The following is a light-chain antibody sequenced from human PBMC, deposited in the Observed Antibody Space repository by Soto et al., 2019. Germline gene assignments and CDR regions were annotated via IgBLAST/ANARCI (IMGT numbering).Light chain of an antibody. CDR1: QSISIY. Sequence: DTQMTQSPFSLSASVGDRVTITCRASQSISIYLNWYQQKPGKAPKLLIYAASSLQSGVPSRFSGSGSGTDFTLTISSLQPEDFATYYCQQSFSTPRTFGQGTKVGIK. CDR2: AAS. J-gene: IGKJ1*01. V-gene: IGKV1-39*01. CDR3: QQSFSTPRT.